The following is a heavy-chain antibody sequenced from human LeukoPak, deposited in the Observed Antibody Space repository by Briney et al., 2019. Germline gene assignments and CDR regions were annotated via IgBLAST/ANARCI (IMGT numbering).Heavy chain of an antibody. J-gene: IGHJ4*02. D-gene: IGHD3-22*01. CDR1: GDSINKYF. CDR3: ARDLSGDSSEPLGYFDY. Sequence: PSETLSLTCTVSGDSINKYFWSWLRQSPGKGLEWIGYISHSGNTNYHPSLKSRVTISLDKSNNQFSLKLSSVTAADTAVYYCARDLSGDSSEPLGYFDYWGQGTLVTVSS. CDR2: ISHSGNT. V-gene: IGHV4-59*12.